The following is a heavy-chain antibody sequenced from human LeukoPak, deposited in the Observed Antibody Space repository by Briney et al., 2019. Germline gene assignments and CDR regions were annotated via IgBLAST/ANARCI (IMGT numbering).Heavy chain of an antibody. CDR2: IYYSGST. CDR1: GGSISSSNYY. CDR3: ARHEACSSWYCRFDP. J-gene: IGHJ5*02. V-gene: IGHV4-39*01. D-gene: IGHD6-13*01. Sequence: ASETLSLTCTVSGGSISSSNYYWGWIRQPPGKGLEWIGSIYYSGSTYYNPSLKSRVTISVDTSKNQFSLKLSSVTAADTALYYCARHEACSSWYCRFDPWGQGTLVTVSS.